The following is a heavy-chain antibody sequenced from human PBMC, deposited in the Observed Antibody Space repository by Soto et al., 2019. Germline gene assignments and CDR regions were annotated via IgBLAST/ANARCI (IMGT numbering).Heavy chain of an antibody. Sequence: EVQLLESGGGLVQPGGSLRLSCAASGFTFSSCAMSWVRQAPGKGLEWVSGISDSGGSTFYADSARGRFTISRDKCKPTLFLQMHRLRAADTAVYYCATAGQSTIYSGMDVWGTGTTVTVSS. CDR1: GFTFSSCA. CDR3: ATAGQSTIYSGMDV. V-gene: IGHV3-23*01. J-gene: IGHJ6*04. D-gene: IGHD3-10*01. CDR2: ISDSGGST.